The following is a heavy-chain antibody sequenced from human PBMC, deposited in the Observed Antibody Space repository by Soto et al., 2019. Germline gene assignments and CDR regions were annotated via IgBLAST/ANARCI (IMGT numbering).Heavy chain of an antibody. CDR2: SFSKDEK. CDR3: ASTYSTSWYWFDP. V-gene: IGHV2-26*04. D-gene: IGHD6-13*01. Sequence: QVTVKESGPVLVKPTETLMLTCTVTGFSLSNAGLGVSWIRQPPGKALKWLEHSFSKDEKSYSTSLKSRLTISKDTSKSQVVLTMTNMDPVDTATYYCASTYSTSWYWFDPWGQGTLVTVSS. J-gene: IGHJ5*02. CDR1: GFSLSNAGLG.